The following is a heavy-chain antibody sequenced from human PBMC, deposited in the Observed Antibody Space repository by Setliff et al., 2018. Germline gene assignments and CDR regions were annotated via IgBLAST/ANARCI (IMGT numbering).Heavy chain of an antibody. J-gene: IGHJ3*01. CDR1: GYTFTTHG. D-gene: IGHD2-21*02. CDR3: ARDWFCSGCDCSDVFDF. V-gene: IGHV1-18*01. CDR2: ISTDDGDT. Sequence: GASVKVSCKASGYTFTTHGIRWVRQAPGQGLEWMGWISTDDGDTNFAQKFQVRVTLTTDTSTGTAYMELRSLTFDDTAVYYCARDWFCSGCDCSDVFDFWGQGTMVTVSS.